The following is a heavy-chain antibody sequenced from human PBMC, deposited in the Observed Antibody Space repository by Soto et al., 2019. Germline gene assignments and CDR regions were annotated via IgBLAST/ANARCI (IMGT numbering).Heavy chain of an antibody. D-gene: IGHD6-13*01. CDR2: ISSSSSYI. V-gene: IGHV3-21*01. CDR3: ARGRPAAAPYYFDY. Sequence: GSLRLSCAASGFTFSSYSMNWVRQAPGKGLEWVSSISSSSSYIYYADSVKGRFTISRDNAKNSLYLQMNSLRAEDTAVYYCARGRPAAAPYYFDYWGQGTLVTVSS. J-gene: IGHJ4*02. CDR1: GFTFSSYS.